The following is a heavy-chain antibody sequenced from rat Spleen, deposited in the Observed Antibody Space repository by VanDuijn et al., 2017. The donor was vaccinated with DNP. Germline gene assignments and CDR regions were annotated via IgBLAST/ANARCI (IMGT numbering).Heavy chain of an antibody. Sequence: EVQLVESGGGLVQPGRSLKLSCAASGFTFSDYYMAWVRQAPTKGLEWVAYINAVGGSTYYSDSVKGRFTISRDNAKSTLYLQMNSLRSEDTATYYCSTLNFYASLSEYFDYWGQGVMVTVSS. CDR2: INAVGGST. D-gene: IGHD1-12*01. CDR3: STLNFYASLSEYFDY. J-gene: IGHJ2*01. V-gene: IGHV5-27*01. CDR1: GFTFSDYY.